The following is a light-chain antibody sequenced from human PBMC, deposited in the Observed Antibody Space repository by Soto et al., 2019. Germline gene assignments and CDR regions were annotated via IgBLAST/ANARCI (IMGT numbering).Light chain of an antibody. Sequence: IQLTQSPSSLSASVGDIVTITCRASQGINKFLAGYQQRPGKAPQLLVYGASTLQSGVPSRFSGSGSGTDFTLTISSLQPEDFATYYCQQLNNFRFTFGQGTKLDIK. CDR3: QQLNNFRFT. J-gene: IGKJ2*01. CDR1: QGINKF. CDR2: GAS. V-gene: IGKV1-9*01.